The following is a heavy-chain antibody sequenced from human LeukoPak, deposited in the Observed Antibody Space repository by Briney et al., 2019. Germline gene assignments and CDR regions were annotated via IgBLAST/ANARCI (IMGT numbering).Heavy chain of an antibody. Sequence: PSETLSLTCTVSGGSISGYYWTWIRLPPGRGLEWIGYIYYSGSTTYNPSLKSRVTISVDTSNNQFSLKLSSVTAADTAVYYCARAALPGITGWFSPWGQETLVTVSS. J-gene: IGHJ5*02. CDR2: IYYSGST. CDR3: ARAALPGITGWFSP. V-gene: IGHV4-59*01. D-gene: IGHD1-14*01. CDR1: GGSISGYY.